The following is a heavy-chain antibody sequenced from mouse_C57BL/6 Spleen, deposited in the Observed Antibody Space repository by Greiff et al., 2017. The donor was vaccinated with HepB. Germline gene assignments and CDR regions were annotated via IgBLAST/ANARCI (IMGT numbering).Heavy chain of an antibody. Sequence: EVQLQESGGGLVKPGGSLKLSCAASGFTFSSYAMSWVRQTPEKRLEWVATISDGGSYTYYPDNVKGRFTISRDNAKNNLYLQMSHLKSEDTAMYYCAREIPYYYGSSPYAMDYWGQGTSVTVSS. J-gene: IGHJ4*01. CDR2: ISDGGSYT. V-gene: IGHV5-4*01. CDR3: AREIPYYYGSSPYAMDY. D-gene: IGHD1-1*01. CDR1: GFTFSSYA.